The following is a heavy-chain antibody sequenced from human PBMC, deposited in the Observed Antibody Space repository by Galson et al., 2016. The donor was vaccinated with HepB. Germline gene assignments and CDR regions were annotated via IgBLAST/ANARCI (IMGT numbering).Heavy chain of an antibody. CDR1: GFTFNTYN. CDR2: IDTNSHYI. J-gene: IGHJ6*03. V-gene: IGHV3-21*01. CDR3: ARAHQFLWGGSGWQYYYYYYYMDV. D-gene: IGHD6-19*01. Sequence: SLRLSCAASGFTFNTYNMNWVRQAPGKRLEWVSSIDTNSHYIYYADSVKGRFTISRDNAKNSLSLQMNSLRAEDTAVYYCARAHQFLWGGSGWQYYYYYYYMDVWGQGTQVTVSS.